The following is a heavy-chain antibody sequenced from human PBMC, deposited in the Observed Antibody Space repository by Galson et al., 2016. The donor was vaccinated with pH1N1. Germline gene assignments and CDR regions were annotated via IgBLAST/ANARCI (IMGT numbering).Heavy chain of an antibody. V-gene: IGHV3-7*01. D-gene: IGHD1-26*01. J-gene: IGHJ4*02. CDR2: INQDGSQK. CDR3: ARAIGASVAF. Sequence: SLRLSCAGSRFSFSDYWMHWVRQAPGKGLEWVANINQDGSQKYYVDSVRGRFTISRDNAKNSLYLQMNSLRAEDTAVYYCARAIGASVAFWGQGTLVTVSS. CDR1: RFSFSDYW.